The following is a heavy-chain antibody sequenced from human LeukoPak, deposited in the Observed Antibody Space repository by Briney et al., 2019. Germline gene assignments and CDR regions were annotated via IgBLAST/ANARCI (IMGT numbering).Heavy chain of an antibody. V-gene: IGHV4-4*07. Sequence: SETLSLTCTVSGGSISTCYWSWIRQAAGKGLEWIGRINSSGSSNYNASLRSRVTMSVDTSKNQFSLNLSSVTAADTAVYYCARARYCSSTSCYYSYHYYYGMDVWGQGTKVTVSS. D-gene: IGHD2-2*01. CDR3: ARARYCSSTSCYYSYHYYYGMDV. CDR1: GGSISTCY. CDR2: INSSGSS. J-gene: IGHJ6*02.